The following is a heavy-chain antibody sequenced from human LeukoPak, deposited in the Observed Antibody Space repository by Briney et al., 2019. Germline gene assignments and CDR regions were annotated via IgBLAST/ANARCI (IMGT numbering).Heavy chain of an antibody. J-gene: IGHJ4*02. Sequence: GGSLRLSCVASGFTFSSYAMHWVRQAPGKGLEWVAVISYDGSNKYYADSVKGRFTISRDNSKNTLYLQMNSLRAEDTAVYYCATESGTYSGTCFDYWGQGTLVTVSS. V-gene: IGHV3-30-3*01. CDR2: ISYDGSNK. CDR1: GFTFSSYA. D-gene: IGHD1-26*01. CDR3: ATESGTYSGTCFDY.